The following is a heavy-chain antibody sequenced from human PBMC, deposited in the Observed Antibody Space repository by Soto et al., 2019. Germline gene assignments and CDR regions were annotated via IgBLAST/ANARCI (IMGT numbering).Heavy chain of an antibody. CDR1: GFTFSTYW. D-gene: IGHD1-26*01. J-gene: IGHJ3*02. CDR2: TNSDGSIT. V-gene: IGHV3-74*01. Sequence: EVQLVESGGGLVQPGGSLRLSCAASGFTFSTYWMHWVRQAPGKGLVWVSRTNSDGSITNYADSVKGRFTISRDSAKNTVYLQINSLRAEDTAVYYCASPSSGSYPRNALDIWGQGTLVTVSS. CDR3: ASPSSGSYPRNALDI.